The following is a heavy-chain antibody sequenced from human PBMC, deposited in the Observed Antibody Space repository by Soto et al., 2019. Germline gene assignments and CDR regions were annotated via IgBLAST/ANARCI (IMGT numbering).Heavy chain of an antibody. CDR3: ARGQQRPGARYYFYYGFDV. V-gene: IGHV4-30-2*01. D-gene: IGHD3-10*01. J-gene: IGHJ6*02. CDR2: IYYSGST. CDR1: GGSISSSGAYS. Sequence: SETLSLTCVVSGGSISSSGAYSWSWIRQPPGKGLEWIGYIYYSGSTYYNPSLKSRVAISLDRSKNQFSLRLNSVTAADTAVYFCARGQQRPGARYYFYYGFDVWGRGTTVTVSS.